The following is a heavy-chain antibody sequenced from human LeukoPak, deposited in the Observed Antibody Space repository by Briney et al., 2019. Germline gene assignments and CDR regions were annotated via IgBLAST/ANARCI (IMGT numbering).Heavy chain of an antibody. V-gene: IGHV4-59*08. CDR2: IYYSGST. CDR1: GRSISSYY. CDR3: ARPSDSGTFDC. J-gene: IGHJ4*02. D-gene: IGHD1-7*01. Sequence: PSETLSLTCTVSGRSISSYYWSSIRQPPGKGLEWIGYIYYSGSTNYNPSLKSRVTISVDTSKNQFSLKVSSVTAADTAVYYCARPSDSGTFDCWGQGTLVTVSS.